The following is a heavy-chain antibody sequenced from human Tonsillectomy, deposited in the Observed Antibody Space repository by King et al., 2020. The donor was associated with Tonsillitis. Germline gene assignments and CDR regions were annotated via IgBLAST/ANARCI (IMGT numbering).Heavy chain of an antibody. V-gene: IGHV1-2*02. D-gene: IGHD6-19*01. CDR2: VNPNSGDT. CDR3: ARADSSDFLRYYYYMDV. Sequence: VQLVESGAEVKKPGASVKVSCKASGYSFTGYYMHWVRQAPGQGPEWMGWVNPNSGDTKFAQKYQGRVTMTRDTSISTAYMELSRLRSDDTAVYYCARADSSDFLRYYYYMDVWGKGTTVTVSS. CDR1: GYSFTGYY. J-gene: IGHJ6*03.